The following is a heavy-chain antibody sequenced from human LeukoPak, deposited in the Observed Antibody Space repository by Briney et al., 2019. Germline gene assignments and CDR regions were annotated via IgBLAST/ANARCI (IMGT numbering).Heavy chain of an antibody. CDR3: ARSYSSGWYLSRY. V-gene: IGHV1-46*01. Sequence: ASVKVSCKASGYTFTSYDINWVRQAPGQGLEWMGIINPSGGSTSYAQKFQGRVTMTRDMSTSTVYMELSSLRSEDTAVYYCARSYSSGWYLSRYWGQGTLVTVSS. CDR1: GYTFTSYD. D-gene: IGHD6-19*01. J-gene: IGHJ4*02. CDR2: INPSGGST.